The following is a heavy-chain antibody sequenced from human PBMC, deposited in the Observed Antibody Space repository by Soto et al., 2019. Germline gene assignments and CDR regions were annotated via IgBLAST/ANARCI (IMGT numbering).Heavy chain of an antibody. V-gene: IGHV3-48*02. CDR3: ARDRAVGIAVALNWFDP. Sequence: EVQLVESGGGLVQPGGSLRLSCAASGFTFSSYSMNWVRQAPGKGLEWVSYISSSSSTIYYADSVKGRFTISRDNAKNSLYLQMNSLRDEDTAVYYCARDRAVGIAVALNWFDPWGQGTLVTVSS. D-gene: IGHD6-19*01. J-gene: IGHJ5*02. CDR1: GFTFSSYS. CDR2: ISSSSSTI.